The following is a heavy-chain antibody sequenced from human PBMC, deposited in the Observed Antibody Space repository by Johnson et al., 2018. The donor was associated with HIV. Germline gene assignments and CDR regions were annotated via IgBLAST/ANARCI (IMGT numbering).Heavy chain of an antibody. CDR2: IWYDGSNK. Sequence: QMLLVESGGGVVQPGRSLRLSCAESGFTFSSYGMHWVRQAPGKGLEWVAVIWYDGSNKYYADSVKGRFTISRDNSKNTLYLQMNSLRAEDTAMYYCAKDRGGSYLLFGAFDIWGQGTMVTVSS. CDR1: GFTFSSYG. J-gene: IGHJ3*02. CDR3: AKDRGGSYLLFGAFDI. V-gene: IGHV3-33*06. D-gene: IGHD1-26*01.